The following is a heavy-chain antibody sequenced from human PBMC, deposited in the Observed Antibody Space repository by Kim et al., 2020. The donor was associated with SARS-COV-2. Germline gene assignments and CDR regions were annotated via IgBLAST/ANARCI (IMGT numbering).Heavy chain of an antibody. CDR2: ISYDGSNK. CDR1: GFTFSSYA. D-gene: IGHD3-9*01. V-gene: IGHV3-30*04. J-gene: IGHJ4*02. Sequence: GGSLRLSCAASGFTFSSYAMHWVRQAPGKGLEWVAVISYDGSNKYYADSVKGRFTISRDNSKNTLYLQMNSLRAEDTAVDYCARDKTGYNLQDYWGQGT. CDR3: ARDKTGYNLQDY.